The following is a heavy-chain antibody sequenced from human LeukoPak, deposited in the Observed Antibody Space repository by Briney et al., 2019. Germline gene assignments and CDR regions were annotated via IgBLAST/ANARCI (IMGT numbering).Heavy chain of an antibody. CDR1: GFTVSSNY. D-gene: IGHD2-2*01. CDR2: IYSGGST. J-gene: IGHJ4*02. Sequence: PGGSLRLSCAASGFTVSSNYMSWVRQAPGKGLEWVSVIYSGGSTYYADSVKGRFTISRDNSKNTLYLQMNSLRAEDTAVYYCASNLGYCSSTSCLPFDYWGQGTLVTVSS. V-gene: IGHV3-53*01. CDR3: ASNLGYCSSTSCLPFDY.